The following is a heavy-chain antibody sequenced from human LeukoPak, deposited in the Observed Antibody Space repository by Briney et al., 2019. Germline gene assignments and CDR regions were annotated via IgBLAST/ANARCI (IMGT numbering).Heavy chain of an antibody. Sequence: KPGGSLRLSCAASGFAFSSYNMKWVRQAPGKGLEWVSFISTTSTYIYYADSVKGRFTVSRDNSKNLLYLQMDSLRVEDTAVYYCARAGTYSSTSCDGGIEYWGQGTLVTVSS. CDR3: ARAGTYSSTSCDGGIEY. CDR1: GFAFSSYN. V-gene: IGHV3-21*06. J-gene: IGHJ4*02. CDR2: ISTTSTYI. D-gene: IGHD2-2*01.